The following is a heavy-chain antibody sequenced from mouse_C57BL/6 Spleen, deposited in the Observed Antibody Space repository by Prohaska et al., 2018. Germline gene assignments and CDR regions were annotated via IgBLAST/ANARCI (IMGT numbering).Heavy chain of an antibody. V-gene: IGHV1-50*01. J-gene: IGHJ2*01. Sequence: QVQLQQPGAELVKPGASVKLSCKASGYTFTSYWMQWVKQRPGQGLEVMGEIDPSDSYTNYNQKFKGKATLTVDTSSSTAYMQLSSLTSEDSAVYYCARGNWDGDYWGQGTTLTVSS. CDR3: ARGNWDGDY. CDR1: GYTFTSYW. CDR2: IDPSDSYT. D-gene: IGHD4-1*02.